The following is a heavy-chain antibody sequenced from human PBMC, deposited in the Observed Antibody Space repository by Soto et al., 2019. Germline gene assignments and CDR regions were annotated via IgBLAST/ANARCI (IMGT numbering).Heavy chain of an antibody. CDR1: GFTFSSYW. CDR2: IYSDESNT. CDR3: ARSLGAKNGFDI. V-gene: IGHV3-74*02. J-gene: IGHJ3*02. D-gene: IGHD1-26*01. Sequence: EVQVVESGRGLVQPGGSLRLSCAASGFTFSSYWMHWFRQVPGKGLVWVSRIYSDESNTNYADSVKGRFTISRDNVKNTLYLQMNSLRAEDTAKYYCARSLGAKNGFDIWGQGTKVTVSS.